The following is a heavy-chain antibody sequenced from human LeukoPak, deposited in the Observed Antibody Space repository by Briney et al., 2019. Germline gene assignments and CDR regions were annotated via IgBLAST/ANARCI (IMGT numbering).Heavy chain of an antibody. V-gene: IGHV3-23*01. CDR2: ISGSGGST. J-gene: IGHJ5*02. D-gene: IGHD3-16*01. CDR1: GFTFSSYA. Sequence: PGRSLRLSCAASGFTFSSYAMSWVRQAPGKGLEWVSAISGSGGSTYYADSVKGRFTISRDNSKNTLYLQMNSLRAEDTAVYYCANGGGAATGRSVPWFDPWGQGTLVTVSS. CDR3: ANGGGAATGRSVPWFDP.